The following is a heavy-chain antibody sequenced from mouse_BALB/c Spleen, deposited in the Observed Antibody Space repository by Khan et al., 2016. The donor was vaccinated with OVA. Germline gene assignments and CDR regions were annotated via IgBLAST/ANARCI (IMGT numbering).Heavy chain of an antibody. CDR3: ARRNYFGYTFAY. CDR2: ISPGSGDT. CDR1: GYTFTDYY. Sequence: QVQLKESGAELARPGASVKLSCKASGYTFTDYYINWVKQRTGQGLEWIGEISPGSGDTYYNERLKGKATLTADQSSSTASIQLSSLTSEASAVYCCARRNYFGYTFAYWGQGTLVTVSA. V-gene: IGHV1-77*01. J-gene: IGHJ3*01. D-gene: IGHD1-2*01.